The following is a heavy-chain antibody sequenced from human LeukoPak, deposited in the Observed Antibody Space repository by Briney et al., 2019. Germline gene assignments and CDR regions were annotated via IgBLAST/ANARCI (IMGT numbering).Heavy chain of an antibody. V-gene: IGHV3-23*01. CDR2: IGSTPT. CDR3: AKDSFDHNGVYDAFDI. Sequence: GFTFXIYXXXWVRQAPGKGXXXVXTIGSTPTFYAYAVKGRFTISRDDYRNTMYLHMNSLRAEDTAVYYCAKDSFDHNGVYDAFDIWGQGTLVTVSS. J-gene: IGHJ3*02. D-gene: IGHD3-16*01. CDR1: GFTFXIYX.